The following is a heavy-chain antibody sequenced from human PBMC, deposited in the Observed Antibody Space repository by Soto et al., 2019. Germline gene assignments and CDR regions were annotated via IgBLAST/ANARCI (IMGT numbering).Heavy chain of an antibody. J-gene: IGHJ6*02. CDR3: VMVENSVTPTPPDV. Sequence: QVQLVQSGDEVKKPGASVKVSCKASGYIFVNYGIAWVRQAPGQGLEWMGWISPYTGNTHSATKVQGRLTMTTATXXILAFTYLGRRPSADTPVYYWVMVENSVTPTPPDVWGQGTTVTVSS. D-gene: IGHD3-16*02. CDR2: ISPYTGNT. CDR1: GYIFVNYG. V-gene: IGHV1-18*01.